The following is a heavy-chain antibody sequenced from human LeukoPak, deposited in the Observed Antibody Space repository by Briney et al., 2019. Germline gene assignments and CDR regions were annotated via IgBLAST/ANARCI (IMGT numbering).Heavy chain of an antibody. CDR3: ASRLYCSSTSCPHYYYGMDV. CDR1: GGSFSGYY. J-gene: IGHJ6*02. CDR2: INHSGST. Sequence: PSETLSLTCAVYGGSFSGYYWSWIRQPPGKGLEWIGEINHSGSTNYNPSLKGRVTISVDTSKNQFSLKLSSVTAADTAVYYCASRLYCSSTSCPHYYYGMDVWGQGATVTVSS. V-gene: IGHV4-34*01. D-gene: IGHD2-2*01.